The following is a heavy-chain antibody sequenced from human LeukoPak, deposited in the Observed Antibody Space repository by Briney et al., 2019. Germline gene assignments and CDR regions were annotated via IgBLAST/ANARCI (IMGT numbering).Heavy chain of an antibody. CDR3: ARDGTAPGLYFDL. Sequence: GGSLRLSCAVSGFTFDIAWMNWVRQAPGKGLEWVASIRQDGGEKSYVDSVKGRFTISRDNTKNSLYLQMSSLRAEDTAVYYCARDGTAPGLYFDLWGQGTLVTVSS. J-gene: IGHJ4*01. CDR2: IRQDGGEK. V-gene: IGHV3-7*01. CDR1: GFTFDIAW. D-gene: IGHD6-13*01.